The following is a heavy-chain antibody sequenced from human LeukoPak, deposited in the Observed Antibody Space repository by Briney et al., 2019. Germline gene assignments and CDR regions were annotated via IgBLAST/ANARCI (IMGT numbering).Heavy chain of an antibody. Sequence: QPGGSLRLSCAASGFTFSSYAMSWVPQAPGKGREWVTAISGSGASSYYADSVKGRFTISRDNSKNTLYVQMNSLRAEDTAVYYCAKSQFGGVFDGFDIWGQGTMVTVSS. D-gene: IGHD3-16*01. CDR2: ISGSGASS. CDR3: AKSQFGGVFDGFDI. J-gene: IGHJ3*02. V-gene: IGHV3-23*01. CDR1: GFTFSSYA.